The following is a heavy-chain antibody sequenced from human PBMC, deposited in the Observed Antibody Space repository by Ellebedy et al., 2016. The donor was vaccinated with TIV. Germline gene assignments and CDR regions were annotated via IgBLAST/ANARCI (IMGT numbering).Heavy chain of an antibody. CDR2: TYYRSKWYN. J-gene: IGHJ4*02. CDR3: AREIRAYDS. CDR1: GDSVSSKSAA. V-gene: IGHV6-1*01. Sequence: MPSETLSLTCAISGDSVSSKSAAWTWLRQSPWRGLECLGRTYYRSKWYNEYAVSVESRITINSDTSKNQFSFQLSSVTPEDTAIYYCAREIRAYDSWGQGTLVTVSS.